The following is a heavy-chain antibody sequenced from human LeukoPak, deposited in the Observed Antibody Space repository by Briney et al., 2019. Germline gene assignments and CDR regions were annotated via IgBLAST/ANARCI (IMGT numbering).Heavy chain of an antibody. CDR1: GFTLSSYG. D-gene: IGHD1-26*01. J-gene: IGHJ4*02. V-gene: IGHV3-30*18. Sequence: GGSLRLSCAASGFTLSSYGMHWVRQAPGKGLEWVAVISYDGSNKYYADSVKGRFTISRDNSKNTLYLQMNSLRAEDTAVYYCAKSSGSYYLRIWGPFSNWGQGTLVTVSS. CDR2: ISYDGSNK. CDR3: AKSSGSYYLRIWGPFSN.